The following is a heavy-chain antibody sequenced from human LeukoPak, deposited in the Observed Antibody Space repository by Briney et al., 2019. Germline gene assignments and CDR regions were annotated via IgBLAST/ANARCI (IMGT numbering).Heavy chain of an antibody. J-gene: IGHJ4*02. CDR2: LAYDGSNK. CDR3: ARDLEGITVFGAQGY. Sequence: GGSLRLSCAASGFTFDDYGMSWVRQAPGKGLEWVAVLAYDGSNKYYADSVKGRFTISRDNSRNTLYLQMNRLRPEDTAMYYCARDLEGITVFGAQGYWGQGTLVTVFS. CDR1: GFTFDDYG. D-gene: IGHD3-3*01. V-gene: IGHV3-30*03.